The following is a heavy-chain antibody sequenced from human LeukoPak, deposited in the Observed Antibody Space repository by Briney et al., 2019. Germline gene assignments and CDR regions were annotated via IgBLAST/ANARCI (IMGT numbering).Heavy chain of an antibody. Sequence: GGSLRLSCPASGFTFSTYTMNWVRQAPGKGLEWVSSISRSSSYIYHADSVKGRFTISRDNAKNSLYLQMNSLRAEDSAVYYCARTYFYDSSGYLGFDYWGQGTLVTVSS. J-gene: IGHJ4*02. V-gene: IGHV3-21*01. CDR2: ISRSSSYI. CDR1: GFTFSTYT. D-gene: IGHD3-22*01. CDR3: ARTYFYDSSGYLGFDY.